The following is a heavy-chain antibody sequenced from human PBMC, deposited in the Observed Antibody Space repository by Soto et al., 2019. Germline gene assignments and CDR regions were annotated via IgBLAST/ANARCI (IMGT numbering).Heavy chain of an antibody. Sequence: QVQLVQSGAEVKKPGSSVKVSCKASGGTFSSYAISWVRQAPGQGLESMGGIIPIFGTANYAQKFQGRVTITADESTSTAYMELSSLRSEDTAVYYCARGGSYGDYVGYYYYGMDVWGQGTTVTVSS. CDR2: IIPIFGTA. D-gene: IGHD4-17*01. CDR3: ARGGSYGDYVGYYYYGMDV. CDR1: GGTFSSYA. J-gene: IGHJ6*02. V-gene: IGHV1-69*01.